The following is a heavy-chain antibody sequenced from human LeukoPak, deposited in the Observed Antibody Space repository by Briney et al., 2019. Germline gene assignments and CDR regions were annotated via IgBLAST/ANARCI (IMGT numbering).Heavy chain of an antibody. Sequence: ASVKVSCKVSGYTLTELSMHWVRQAPGKGLEWMGGFDPEDGETIHAQKFQGRVTMTEDTSTDTAYMELSSLRSEDTAVYYCATSIAVAGAYDAFDIWGQGTMVTVSS. D-gene: IGHD6-19*01. CDR3: ATSIAVAGAYDAFDI. J-gene: IGHJ3*02. CDR2: FDPEDGET. CDR1: GYTLTELS. V-gene: IGHV1-24*01.